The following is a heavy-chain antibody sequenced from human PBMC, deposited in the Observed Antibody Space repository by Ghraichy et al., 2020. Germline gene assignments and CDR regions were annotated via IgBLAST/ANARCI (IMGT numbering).Heavy chain of an antibody. V-gene: IGHV4-34*01. CDR1: GGSFSGYY. J-gene: IGHJ4*02. Sequence: SETLSLTCAVYGGSFSGYYWSWIRQPPGKGLEWIGEINHSGSTNYNPSLKSRVTISVDTSKNQFSLKLSSVTAADTAVYYCARARGLRCLDYWGQGTLVTVSS. D-gene: IGHD4-17*01. CDR3: ARARGLRCLDY. CDR2: INHSGST.